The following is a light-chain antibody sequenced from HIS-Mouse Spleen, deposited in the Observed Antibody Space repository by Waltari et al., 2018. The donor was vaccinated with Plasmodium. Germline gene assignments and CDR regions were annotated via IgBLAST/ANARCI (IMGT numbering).Light chain of an antibody. CDR2: DVR. V-gene: IGLV2-11*01. J-gene: IGLJ3*02. CDR1: SRDVGGYNY. CDR3: CSYAGSYTWV. Sequence: QSALTQPRSVSGSPGQSVPISCTGPSRDVGGYNYVPWYQQPPGKAPKLMIYDVRKRPSGVPDRFSGSKSGNTASLTISGLQAEDEADYYCCSYAGSYTWVFGGGTKLTVL.